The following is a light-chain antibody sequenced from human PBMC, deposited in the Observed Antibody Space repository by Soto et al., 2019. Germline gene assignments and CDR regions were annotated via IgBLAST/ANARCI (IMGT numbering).Light chain of an antibody. CDR3: QQSYSTPPT. CDR1: QSISSY. V-gene: IGKV1-39*01. Sequence: DIQMNPSPSSLSASVGDRVTITCRASQSISSYLNWYQQKPGKAPKLLIYAASSLQSGVPSRFSGRGSGTDFTLTISSLQPEDFATYYCQQSYSTPPTFGQGTKVEIK. J-gene: IGKJ1*01. CDR2: AAS.